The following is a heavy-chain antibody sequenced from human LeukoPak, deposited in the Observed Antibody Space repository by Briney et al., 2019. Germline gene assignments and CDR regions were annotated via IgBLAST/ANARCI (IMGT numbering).Heavy chain of an antibody. CDR2: IYYGGST. CDR3: ARGLNWNQDY. V-gene: IGHV4-59*01. D-gene: IGHD1-20*01. J-gene: IGHJ4*02. Sequence: SETRSLTCTVSGGSITGYYWTWIRQPPGKGLEWSGYIYYGGSTNYNPSLKSRVTMSIDTSKNQFSLRLTSVTAADTAVYYCARGLNWNQDYWGQGTLVTVSS. CDR1: GGSITGYY.